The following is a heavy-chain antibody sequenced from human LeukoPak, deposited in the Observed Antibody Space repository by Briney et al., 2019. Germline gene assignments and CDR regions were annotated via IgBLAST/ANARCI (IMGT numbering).Heavy chain of an antibody. Sequence: PGGSLRLSCAASGFTFSSYSMNWVRQAPGKGLEWVSSISSSSSYVYYADSVKGRFTISRDNAKNSLYLQMNSLRAEDTAVYYCARVGYCSGGSCYLGAYYYYYYMDVWGKGTTVTISS. V-gene: IGHV3-21*01. CDR1: GFTFSSYS. CDR3: ARVGYCSGGSCYLGAYYYYYYMDV. J-gene: IGHJ6*03. D-gene: IGHD2-15*01. CDR2: ISSSSSYV.